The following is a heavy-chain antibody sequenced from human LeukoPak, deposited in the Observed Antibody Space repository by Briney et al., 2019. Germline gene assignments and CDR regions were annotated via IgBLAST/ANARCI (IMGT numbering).Heavy chain of an antibody. V-gene: IGHV4-59*01. D-gene: IGHD2-2*01. CDR1: GGSISSYY. Sequence: SETLSLTCTVSGGSISSYYWSWIRQPPGKGLEWIGYIYYSGSTNYNPSLKSRVTISVDTSKNQFSLKLSSVTAADTAVYYCARVYCSSTSCFQLSWFDPWGQGTLVTVSS. CDR2: IYYSGST. CDR3: ARVYCSSTSCFQLSWFDP. J-gene: IGHJ5*02.